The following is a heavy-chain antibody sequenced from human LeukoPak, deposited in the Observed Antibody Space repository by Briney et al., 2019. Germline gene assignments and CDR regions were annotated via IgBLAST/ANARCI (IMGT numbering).Heavy chain of an antibody. CDR3: ARGPRLYYYGSGSFGRRFDP. Sequence: SETLSLTCAVYGGSFSGYYWSWIRQPPGKGLEWIGEINHSGSTNYNPSLKSRVTISVDTSKNQFSLKLSSVTAADTAVYYCARGPRLYYYGSGSFGRRFDPWGQGTLVTVSS. D-gene: IGHD3-10*01. CDR1: GGSFSGYY. CDR2: INHSGST. J-gene: IGHJ5*02. V-gene: IGHV4-34*01.